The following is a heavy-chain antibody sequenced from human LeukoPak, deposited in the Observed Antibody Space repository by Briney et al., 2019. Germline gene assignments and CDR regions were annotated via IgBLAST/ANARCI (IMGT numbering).Heavy chain of an antibody. Sequence: GGSLRLSCAASRFTLSTYWMSWVRQAPGKGLEWVARIKQDGSQEYYVDSVKGRFTISRDSAKNSLYLQMNSLRAEDTAVYYCARGVPYDSWSGPHYSDYWGQGTLVTVSS. CDR2: IKQDGSQE. J-gene: IGHJ4*02. D-gene: IGHD3-3*01. V-gene: IGHV3-7*01. CDR3: ARGVPYDSWSGPHYSDY. CDR1: RFTLSTYW.